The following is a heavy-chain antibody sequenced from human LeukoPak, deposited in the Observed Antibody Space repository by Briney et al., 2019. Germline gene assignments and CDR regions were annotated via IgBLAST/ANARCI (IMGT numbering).Heavy chain of an antibody. J-gene: IGHJ5*02. Sequence: SETLSLTCAVSGGSISSSNWWSGVRPPPGKGLEWIGEIYHSGTTNYNPSLKSRVTISVDKSKNQFSLKVTSVTAADTAVYYCARSPSGSSSRWFDPWGQGTLVTVPS. CDR3: ARSPSGSSSRWFDP. V-gene: IGHV4-4*02. D-gene: IGHD1-26*01. CDR2: IYHSGTT. CDR1: GGSISSSNW.